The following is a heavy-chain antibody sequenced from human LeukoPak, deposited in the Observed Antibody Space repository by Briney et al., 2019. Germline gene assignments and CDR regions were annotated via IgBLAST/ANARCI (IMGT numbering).Heavy chain of an antibody. V-gene: IGHV3-33*01. Sequence: GGSLRLSCVVSGLMFRNYGMHWVRQAPGKGLEWVAVIYYDGSNQYYADSVKGRFTVSRDNAKNTLYLQMDSLRAEDTAVYYCATDRNSGKYYDYWGQGTLVTVSS. CDR1: GLMFRNYG. D-gene: IGHD1-26*01. CDR2: IYYDGSNQ. CDR3: ATDRNSGKYYDY. J-gene: IGHJ4*02.